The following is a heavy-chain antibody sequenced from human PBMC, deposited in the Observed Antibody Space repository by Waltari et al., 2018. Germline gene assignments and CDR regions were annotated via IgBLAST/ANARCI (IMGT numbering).Heavy chain of an antibody. CDR2: IRTKAYGGTT. V-gene: IGHV3-49*03. CDR1: GFTFGDYA. D-gene: IGHD6-19*01. J-gene: IGHJ4*02. CDR3: SRGKYSSGWYGRY. Sequence: EVQLVESGGGLVQPGRSLRLSCTASGFTFGDYAMNWYRQAPGKGLELVGFIRTKAYGGTTEYAASVKGRFTISRDDSKSIAYLQMNSLKTEDTAVYYCSRGKYSSGWYGRYWGQGTLVTVSS.